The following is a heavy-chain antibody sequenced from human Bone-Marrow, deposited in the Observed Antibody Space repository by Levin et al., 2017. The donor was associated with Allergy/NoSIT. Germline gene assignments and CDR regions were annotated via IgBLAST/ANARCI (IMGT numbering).Heavy chain of an antibody. Sequence: GGSLRLSCVASGFAFGFAFNNYAMSWVRQAPGKGLEWVSAISGSCGSTYYADSVKGRFTISRDNAKNSLNLQVSSLRAEDTAVYHCVRGIIEDVRVAHKEAFDVWGQGTMVTVSS. CDR3: VRGIIEDVRVAHKEAFDV. J-gene: IGHJ3*01. D-gene: IGHD2/OR15-2a*01. CDR2: ISGSCGST. CDR1: GFAFGFAFNNYA. V-gene: IGHV3-23*01.